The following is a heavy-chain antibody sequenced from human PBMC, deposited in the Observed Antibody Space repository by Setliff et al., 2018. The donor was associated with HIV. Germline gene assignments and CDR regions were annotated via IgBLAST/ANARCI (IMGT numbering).Heavy chain of an antibody. CDR2: ISAYNGNT. D-gene: IGHD2-15*01. V-gene: IGHV1-18*01. CDR1: GYTFTSYG. J-gene: IGHJ6*03. CDR3: ARGGVADTGFDYYYYMDV. Sequence: VASVKVSCKASGYTFTSYGISWVRQAPGQGLEWVGWISAYNGNTNYAQKVQGRVTMTTDTSTSTAYMELRSLRSDDTAVYYCARGGVADTGFDYYYYMDVWGKGTTVTVSS.